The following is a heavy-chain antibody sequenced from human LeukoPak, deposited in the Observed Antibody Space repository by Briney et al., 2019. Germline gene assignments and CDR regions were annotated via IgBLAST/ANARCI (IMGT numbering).Heavy chain of an antibody. J-gene: IGHJ4*02. D-gene: IGHD5-18*01. V-gene: IGHV3-23*01. Sequence: GGSLRLSCTASGFPFIEYSMNWVRQAPGKGLEWVAGIFGSGGSPHYADSVRGRFTISRDNSKNTVYLQINSLRADDTAVYYCGKTTTGYSSGQKPAWPVDSWDQGTLVTVSS. CDR2: IFGSGGSP. CDR1: GFPFIEYS. CDR3: GKTTTGYSSGQKPAWPVDS.